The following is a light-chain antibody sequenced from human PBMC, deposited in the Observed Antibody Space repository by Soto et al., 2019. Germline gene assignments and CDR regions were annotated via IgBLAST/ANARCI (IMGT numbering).Light chain of an antibody. CDR3: QQTYINPIS. CDR1: HSVYNY. Sequence: DIQMTQSPSSLSASVGDRVNITCRASHSVYNYFHWYQQKPGKAPRLLVHSAVKLEFWVPSRFSGSGSGTDFALTISGLQPEDFASYFCQQTYINPISFGQGTRL. J-gene: IGKJ5*01. V-gene: IGKV1-39*01. CDR2: SAV.